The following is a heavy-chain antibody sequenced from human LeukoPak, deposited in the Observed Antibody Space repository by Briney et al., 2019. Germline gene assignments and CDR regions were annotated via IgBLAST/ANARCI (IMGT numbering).Heavy chain of an antibody. D-gene: IGHD6-19*01. CDR2: IKAYNGNT. J-gene: IGHJ4*02. CDR3: AREAEQWLVGNYFDY. Sequence: ASVKVSCKASGYTFKSYGITWVRQAPGQGLEWMGWIKAYNGNTKYAQKLQGRVTMTTDTSTSTAYMELRSLRSDDTAVYYCAREAEQWLVGNYFDYWGQGTLVTVSS. CDR1: GYTFKSYG. V-gene: IGHV1-18*01.